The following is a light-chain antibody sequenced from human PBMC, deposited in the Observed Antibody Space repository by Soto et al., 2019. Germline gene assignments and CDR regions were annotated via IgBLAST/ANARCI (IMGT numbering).Light chain of an antibody. CDR3: CSYVSSKTYL. J-gene: IGLJ1*01. CDR2: EVT. CDR1: SSDVGGYNY. Sequence: QSVLTQPASVSGSPGQSITISCTGTSSDVGGYNYVSWYQQQPGKAPKLIIYEVTNRPSGVSDRFSGSKSDNTASLTISGLQTEDEADYYCCSYVSSKTYLFGTGTKVTVL. V-gene: IGLV2-14*03.